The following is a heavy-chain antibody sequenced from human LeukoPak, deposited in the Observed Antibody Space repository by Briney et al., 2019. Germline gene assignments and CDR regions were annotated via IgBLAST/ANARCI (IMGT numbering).Heavy chain of an antibody. CDR1: GFTVSSNY. D-gene: IGHD2-21*02. CDR2: IYSGGGT. CDR3: ARAVGVTAIHNAFDI. V-gene: IGHV3-66*02. J-gene: IGHJ3*02. Sequence: GGSLRLSCAASGFTVSSNYMSWVRQAPGKGLEWVSVIYSGGGTDYADSVKGRFTISRDNSKNTLYLQMNSLRAEDTAVYYCARAVGVTAIHNAFDIWGQGTMVPVSS.